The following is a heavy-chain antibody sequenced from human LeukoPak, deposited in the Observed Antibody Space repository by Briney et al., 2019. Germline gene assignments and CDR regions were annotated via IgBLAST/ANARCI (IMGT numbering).Heavy chain of an antibody. D-gene: IGHD3-10*01. CDR2: INHSGST. V-gene: IGHV4-34*01. Sequence: PSETLSLTCAVYGGSFSGYYWSWIRQPPGKGLEWIGEINHSGSTNYNPSLKSRVTISVDTSKNQFSLKLSSVTAADTAVYYCARGRGRSRFDYWGQGTLVTVSS. CDR3: ARGRGRSRFDY. J-gene: IGHJ4*02. CDR1: GGSFSGYY.